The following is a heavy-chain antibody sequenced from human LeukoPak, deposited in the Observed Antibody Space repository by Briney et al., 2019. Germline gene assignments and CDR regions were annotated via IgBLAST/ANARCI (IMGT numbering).Heavy chain of an antibody. CDR2: INPNSGGT. D-gene: IGHD6-13*01. J-gene: IGHJ3*02. Sequence: GASVKVSCKASGYTFTGYYMHWVRQAPGQGLEWMGWINPNSGGTKYAQKFQGRVTMTRDTSISTAYMELSRLRSDDTAVYYCASARSYSSSWYHAFDIWGQGTMVTVSS. CDR3: ASARSYSSSWYHAFDI. CDR1: GYTFTGYY. V-gene: IGHV1-2*02.